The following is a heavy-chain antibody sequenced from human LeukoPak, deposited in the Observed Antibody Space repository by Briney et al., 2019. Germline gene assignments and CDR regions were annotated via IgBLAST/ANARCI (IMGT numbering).Heavy chain of an antibody. D-gene: IGHD6-13*01. CDR3: ARDGEQLVPGYYFDY. Sequence: SETLSLTCGVYGGSFSDYYWSWIRQPPGKGLEWIGEINHSGSTNYNPSLKSRVTISVDTSKNQFSLKLSSVTAADTAVYYCARDGEQLVPGYYFDYWGQGTLVTVSS. CDR2: INHSGST. V-gene: IGHV4-34*01. J-gene: IGHJ4*02. CDR1: GGSFSDYY.